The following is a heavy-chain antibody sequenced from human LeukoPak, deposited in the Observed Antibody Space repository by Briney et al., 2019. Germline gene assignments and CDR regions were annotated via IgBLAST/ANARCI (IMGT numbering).Heavy chain of an antibody. CDR1: GYTFTAYY. D-gene: IGHD6-13*01. CDR2: INPNSGGT. V-gene: IGHV1-2*02. J-gene: IGHJ4*02. Sequence: ASVKVSCKASGYTFTAYYIHWVRQAPGQGLEWMGWINPNSGGTNYAQKFQGRVTMTKDTSISTAYTELRRLRSDDTAVYYCTRDPPYSSSWYEGYYFDYWGQGTLVTVSS. CDR3: TRDPPYSSSWYEGYYFDY.